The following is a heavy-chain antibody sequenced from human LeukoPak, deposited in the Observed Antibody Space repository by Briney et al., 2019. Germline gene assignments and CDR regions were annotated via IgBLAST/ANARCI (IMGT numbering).Heavy chain of an antibody. V-gene: IGHV3-48*03. CDR1: GFTFSNYE. J-gene: IGHJ4*01. D-gene: IGHD6-6*01. CDR3: ARGWSSSADY. Sequence: GGSLRLSCAASGFTFSNYEMYWVRQGPGKGLEWVSYISNSGSTIYYADSVKGRFTISRDNAKNSLYLQLNSLRAEDMAVYYCARGWSSSADYWGHGTLVTVSS. CDR2: ISNSGSTI.